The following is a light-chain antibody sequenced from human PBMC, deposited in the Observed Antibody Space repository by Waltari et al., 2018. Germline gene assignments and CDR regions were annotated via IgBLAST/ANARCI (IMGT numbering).Light chain of an antibody. J-gene: IGLJ2*01. V-gene: IGLV1-47*01. Sequence: QSVLTQPPTASGTPGQRVTISCSGGSSNIGSNNVNWYQQLPGATPNPLTYAKNQRPSGVPDRFAGSKSGTSAALAISGLRSEDEADYYCAAWDDTLRGLFGGGTKLTVV. CDR1: SSNIGSNN. CDR2: AKN. CDR3: AAWDDTLRGL.